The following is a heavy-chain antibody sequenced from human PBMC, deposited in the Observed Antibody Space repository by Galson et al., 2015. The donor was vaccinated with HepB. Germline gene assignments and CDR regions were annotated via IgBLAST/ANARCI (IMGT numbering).Heavy chain of an antibody. Sequence: SVKVSCKASGGTFSSYAISWVRQAPGQGLEWMGGIIPIFGTANYAQKFQGRVTITADESTSTAYMELSSLRSEDTAVYYCATAPQYRDALDIWGQGTMVTVSS. J-gene: IGHJ3*02. D-gene: IGHD2-2*01. CDR1: GGTFSSYA. CDR3: ATAPQYRDALDI. CDR2: IIPIFGTA. V-gene: IGHV1-69*13.